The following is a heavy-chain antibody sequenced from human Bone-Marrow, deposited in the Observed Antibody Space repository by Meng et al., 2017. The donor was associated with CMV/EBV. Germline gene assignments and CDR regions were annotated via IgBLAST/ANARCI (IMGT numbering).Heavy chain of an antibody. CDR1: GFTFSSYG. CDR2: IRYDGSNK. Sequence: GGSLRLSCAASGFTFSSYGMHWVRQAPGKGLEWVAFIRYDGSNKYYADSVKGRFTVSRDNSKNTMYLQMTGLRAEDTAVYFCAKALSNYDFWSGAASWGQGTVVTVSS. V-gene: IGHV3-30*02. J-gene: IGHJ5*02. CDR3: AKALSNYDFWSGAAS. D-gene: IGHD3-3*01.